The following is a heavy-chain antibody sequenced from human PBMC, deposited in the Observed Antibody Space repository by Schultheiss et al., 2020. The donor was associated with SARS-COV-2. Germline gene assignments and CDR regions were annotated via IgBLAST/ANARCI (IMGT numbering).Heavy chain of an antibody. V-gene: IGHV4-59*10. CDR3: ARVEGDYDFWSGYLDY. CDR1: GGSFSGYY. CDR2: IYTSGST. J-gene: IGHJ4*02. D-gene: IGHD3-3*01. Sequence: SETLSLTCAVYGGSFSGYYWSWIRQPAGKGLEWIGRIYTSGSTNYNPSLKSRVTMSVDTSKNQFSLKLSSVTAADTAVYYCARVEGDYDFWSGYLDYWGQGTLVTVSS.